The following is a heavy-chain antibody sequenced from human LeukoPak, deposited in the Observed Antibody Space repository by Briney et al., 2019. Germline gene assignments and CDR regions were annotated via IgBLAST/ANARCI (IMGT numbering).Heavy chain of an antibody. CDR3: ARISCTGGSCRPYSYYDMDV. V-gene: IGHV3-33*01. J-gene: IGHJ6*02. D-gene: IGHD2-15*01. CDR2: IWYDGSNK. CDR1: GFTFSIFG. Sequence: GRSLRLSCAASGFTFSIFGMNWVRQAPGQGLEWVAVIWYDGSNKYYADSVKGRFTISRDNSKSTLYLQMNSLRAEDTAVYYCARISCTGGSCRPYSYYDMDVWGQGTTVTVSS.